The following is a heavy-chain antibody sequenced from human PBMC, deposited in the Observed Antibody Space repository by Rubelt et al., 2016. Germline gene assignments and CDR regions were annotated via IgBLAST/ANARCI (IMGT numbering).Heavy chain of an antibody. V-gene: IGHV3-30*04. J-gene: IGHJ6*02. Sequence: GKGLEWVAVIPYDGSNKYYADSVKGRFTISRDNSKNTLYLQMNSLRAEDTAVYYCARVGYSSSPHYYYYGMDVWGQGTTVTVSS. CDR3: ARVGYSSSPHYYYYGMDV. CDR2: IPYDGSNK. D-gene: IGHD6-6*01.